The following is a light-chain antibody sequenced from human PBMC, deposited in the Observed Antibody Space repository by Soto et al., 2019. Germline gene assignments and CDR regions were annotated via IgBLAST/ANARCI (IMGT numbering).Light chain of an antibody. CDR2: GAS. Sequence: EIVLTQSPGTLSLSPGERATLSCRASQTISSSYLAWYQQKPGQAPRLLIYGASSRATGIPDRFSGSGSGTEFTLXXSRLEPEDFAVYYCQHYGSSPWTFGQGTKVEIK. V-gene: IGKV3-20*01. CDR1: QTISSSY. J-gene: IGKJ1*01. CDR3: QHYGSSPWT.